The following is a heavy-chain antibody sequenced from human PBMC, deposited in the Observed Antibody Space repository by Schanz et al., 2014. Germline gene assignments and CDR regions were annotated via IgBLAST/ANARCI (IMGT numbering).Heavy chain of an antibody. V-gene: IGHV3-48*01. D-gene: IGHD1-1*01. CDR2: IRSSSTPI. J-gene: IGHJ4*02. CDR3: ARDRRNADRDD. Sequence: EVQLVESGGGWVQPGGSLRLSCAASGFTFSDYSMNWVRQAPGKGPEWVSYIRSSSTPIYYADSVKGRFTISRDNAKNSLYLEMNSLRAEDTALYYCARDRRNADRDDWGQGTLVTVSS. CDR1: GFTFSDYS.